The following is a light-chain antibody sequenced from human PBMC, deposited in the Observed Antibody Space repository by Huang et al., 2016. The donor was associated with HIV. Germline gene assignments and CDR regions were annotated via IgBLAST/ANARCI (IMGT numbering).Light chain of an antibody. CDR3: QQYDNLPRGLT. V-gene: IGKV1-33*01. J-gene: IGKJ4*01. CDR2: DAS. CDR1: QDISNY. Sequence: DIQMTQSPSSLSASVGDRVTITCQASQDISNYLNWYQQKPGKGPKLLIYDASNLETGVPSRFSGSGSGTDFTFTISSLQPEDIATYYCQQYDNLPRGLTFGGGTKVEIK.